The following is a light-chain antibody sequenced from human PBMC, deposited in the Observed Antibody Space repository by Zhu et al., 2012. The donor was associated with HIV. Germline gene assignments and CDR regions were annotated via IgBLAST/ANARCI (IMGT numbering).Light chain of an antibody. CDR1: QSVWNDY. CDR2: GAS. Sequence: DIVLTQSPGTLSLSPGEGGTLSCRASQSVWNDYIAWYQQKPGQTPRLLIYGASGRAPGIPDRFSGSGSGTDFTFTISRLKPEDFAVYYCQQYGSSPLTFGGGTKVEIK. J-gene: IGKJ4*01. V-gene: IGKV3-20*01. CDR3: QQYGSSPLT.